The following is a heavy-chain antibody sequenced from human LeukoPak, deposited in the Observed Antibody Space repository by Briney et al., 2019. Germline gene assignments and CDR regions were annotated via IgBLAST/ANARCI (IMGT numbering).Heavy chain of an antibody. J-gene: IGHJ4*02. V-gene: IGHV4-34*01. Sequence: SDTLSLTCAVYDGSFTGYFWNWLRQSPGKGLEWIGEINHRGSTNYNPSLKSRLTISVDTSKNQFSLRLTSVTAAHTGVYFCARDPTTVMTVPWYFDTWGQGTLVTVSS. CDR2: INHRGST. CDR1: DGSFTGYF. CDR3: ARDPTTVMTVPWYFDT. D-gene: IGHD4-11*01.